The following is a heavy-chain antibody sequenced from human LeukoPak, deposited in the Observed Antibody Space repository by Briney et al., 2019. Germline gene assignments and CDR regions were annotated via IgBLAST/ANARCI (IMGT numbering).Heavy chain of an antibody. Sequence: KHGESLKISCKGSGYSFTSYWIGWVRQMPGKGLEWMGIIYPGDSDTRYSPSFQGQVTISADKSISTAYLQWSSLKASDTAMYYCARQAYYDYVWGSYRSNRYFDYWGQGTLVTVSS. J-gene: IGHJ4*02. CDR1: GYSFTSYW. CDR2: IYPGDSDT. D-gene: IGHD3-16*02. V-gene: IGHV5-51*01. CDR3: ARQAYYDYVWGSYRSNRYFDY.